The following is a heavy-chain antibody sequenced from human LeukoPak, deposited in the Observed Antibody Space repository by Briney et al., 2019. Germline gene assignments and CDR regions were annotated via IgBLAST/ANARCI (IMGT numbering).Heavy chain of an antibody. J-gene: IGHJ5*02. CDR3: ARRGAETYSSSWANWFDP. CDR1: GGSISSGSYY. CDR2: IYTSGST. D-gene: IGHD6-13*01. V-gene: IGHV4-61*02. Sequence: PSETLSLTCTVSGGSISSGSYYWSWIRQPAGKGLEWIGRIYTSGSTNYNPSLKSRVTISVDTSKNQFSLKLSSVTAADTAVYYCARRGAETYSSSWANWFDPWGQGTLVTVSS.